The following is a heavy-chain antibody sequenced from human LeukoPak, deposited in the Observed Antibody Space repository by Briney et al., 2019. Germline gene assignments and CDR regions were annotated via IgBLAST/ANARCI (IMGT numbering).Heavy chain of an antibody. CDR2: MNPNSGNT. V-gene: IGHV1-8*03. D-gene: IGHD3-16*01. CDR3: ARAGLPSYYYYYYMDV. Sequence: ASVKVSCKASGGTFSSYAISWVRQATGQGLEWMGWMNPNSGNTGYAQKFQGRVTITRNTSISTAYMELSSLRSEDTAVYYCARAGLPSYYYYYYMDVWGKGTTVTVSS. CDR1: GGTFSSYA. J-gene: IGHJ6*03.